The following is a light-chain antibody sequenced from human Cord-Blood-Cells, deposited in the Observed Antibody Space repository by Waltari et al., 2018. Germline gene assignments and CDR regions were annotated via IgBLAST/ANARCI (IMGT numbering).Light chain of an antibody. CDR3: QQRSNWPPT. CDR2: DAS. CDR1: QSVSSY. J-gene: IGKJ4*01. Sequence: EIVLTQSPATLSLSPGERATLSCRASQSVSSYLAWYQQKPGQAPRLLIYDASNRATGSPARFSGSGSGTDFTLTISRLEPEDFAVYYCQQRSNWPPTFGGGTKVEIK. V-gene: IGKV3-11*01.